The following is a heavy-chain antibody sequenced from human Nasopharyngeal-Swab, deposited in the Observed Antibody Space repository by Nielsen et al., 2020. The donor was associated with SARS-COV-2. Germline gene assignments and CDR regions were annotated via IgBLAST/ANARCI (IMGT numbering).Heavy chain of an antibody. CDR2: ISGSGGST. V-gene: IGHV3-23*01. D-gene: IGHD2-2*01. J-gene: IGHJ5*02. CDR1: GFTFSSYA. Sequence: GGSLRLSCAASGFTFSSYAMSWVRQAPGKGLEWVSAISGSGGSTYYADSVKGRFTISRDNSKNTLYLQMNSLRAEDTAVYYCAKKGIVVAPAAGGLDPWGQGTLVTVSS. CDR3: AKKGIVVAPAAGGLDP.